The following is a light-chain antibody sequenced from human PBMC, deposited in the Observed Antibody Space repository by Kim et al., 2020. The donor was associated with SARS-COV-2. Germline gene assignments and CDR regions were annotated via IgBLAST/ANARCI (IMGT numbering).Light chain of an antibody. CDR2: GKN. Sequence: VSLCTKVWITCQGDILRSASATWNQQKPVQAPIVVIYGKNNRPSGIPDRFSGSRSGNTASLTISGTQAGDEADYYSNSRDSNDNVVFGSGTKLTVL. V-gene: IGLV3-19*01. CDR1: ILRSAS. CDR3: NSRDSNDNVV. J-gene: IGLJ3*02.